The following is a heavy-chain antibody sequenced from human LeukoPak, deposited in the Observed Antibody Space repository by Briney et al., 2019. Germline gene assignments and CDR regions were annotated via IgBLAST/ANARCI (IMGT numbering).Heavy chain of an antibody. V-gene: IGHV4-34*01. CDR3: ARPAGGRWLPRRAFDI. CDR1: GGSFSGYY. D-gene: IGHD5-24*01. Sequence: SETLSLTCAVYGGSFSGYYWSWIRQPPGKGLEWIGEINHSGSTNYNPSLKSRVTISVDTSKNQFSLKLSSVTAADTAVYYCARPAGGRWLPRRAFDIWGQGTMVTVSS. CDR2: INHSGST. J-gene: IGHJ3*02.